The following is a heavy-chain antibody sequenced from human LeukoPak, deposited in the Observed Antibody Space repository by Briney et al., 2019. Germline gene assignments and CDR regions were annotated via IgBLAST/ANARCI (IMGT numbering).Heavy chain of an antibody. CDR3: ARDQSGGYYFDY. V-gene: IGHV4-59*01. D-gene: IGHD3-10*01. CDR1: GGSISSYY. CDR2: IYYSGRT. J-gene: IGHJ4*02. Sequence: PSETLSLTCTVSGGSISSYYWSWIRQPPGKGLEWIGYIYYSGRTSYNPSLKSRVTISVDTSKNQFSLKLSSVTAADTAVYHCARDQSGGYYFDYWGQGTLVTVSS.